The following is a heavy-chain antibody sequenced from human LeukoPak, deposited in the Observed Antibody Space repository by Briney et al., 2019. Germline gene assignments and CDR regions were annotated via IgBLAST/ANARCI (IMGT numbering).Heavy chain of an antibody. Sequence: SETLSLTCTVSIGSISVYYWNWIRQSPGKGMGWLGYIYGSGVTNYNPSLKSRVTMSVDTSENQFSLKLSSVTAADTAIYYCARGHTVRALDVWGQETTVTVSS. CDR2: IYGSGVT. J-gene: IGHJ6*02. CDR3: ARGHTVRALDV. V-gene: IGHV4-59*01. D-gene: IGHD4-17*01. CDR1: IGSISVYY.